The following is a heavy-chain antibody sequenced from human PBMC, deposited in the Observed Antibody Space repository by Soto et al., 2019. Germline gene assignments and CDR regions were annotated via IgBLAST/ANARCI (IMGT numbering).Heavy chain of an antibody. J-gene: IGHJ4*02. CDR1: GFTFSSYS. Sequence: EVQLVESGGGLVKPGGSLRLSCAASGFTFSSYSMNWVRQAPGKGLEWVSSISSSSSYIYYADSVKGRFTISRDNAKNSLYLQMNSLRAEDTAVYYCARARARGNSNEIYYFDYWGQGTLVTVSS. CDR3: ARARARGNSNEIYYFDY. V-gene: IGHV3-21*01. CDR2: ISSSSSYI. D-gene: IGHD6-6*01.